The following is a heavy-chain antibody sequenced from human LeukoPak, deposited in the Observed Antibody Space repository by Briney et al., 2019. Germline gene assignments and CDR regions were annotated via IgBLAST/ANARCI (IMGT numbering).Heavy chain of an antibody. CDR1: GGSISSYY. D-gene: IGHD6-13*01. V-gene: IGHV4-34*01. J-gene: IGHJ6*03. Sequence: SETLSLTCTVSGGSISSYYWSWIRQPPGKGLEWIGEINHSGSTNYNPSLKSRVTISVDTSKNRFSLKLSSVTAADTAVYYCARGSEYSSSWPYYYYYYMDVWGKGTTVTVSS. CDR2: INHSGST. CDR3: ARGSEYSSSWPYYYYYYMDV.